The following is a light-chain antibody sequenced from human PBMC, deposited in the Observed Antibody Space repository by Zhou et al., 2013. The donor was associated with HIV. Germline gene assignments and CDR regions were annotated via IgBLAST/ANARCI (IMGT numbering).Light chain of an antibody. Sequence: EIVLTQSPGTLALSPGERAILSCRASQSVSSSSLAWYQQQPGQAPRLLLYGTSSRATGIPDRFSGSGSGTDFTLTISRLEPEDFAVYYCQQYGSSPSFGGGTKVEIK. J-gene: IGKJ4*01. V-gene: IGKV3-20*01. CDR1: QSVSSSS. CDR3: QQYGSSPS. CDR2: GTS.